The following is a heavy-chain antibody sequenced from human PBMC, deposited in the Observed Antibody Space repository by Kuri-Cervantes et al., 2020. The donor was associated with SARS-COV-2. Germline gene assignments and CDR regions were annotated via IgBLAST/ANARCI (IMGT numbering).Heavy chain of an antibody. J-gene: IGHJ4*02. CDR2: INPYNDNT. Sequence: ASVKVSCKTSGYSFKTYGISWVRQAPGRGLEWLGYINPYNDNTNYAQIIQGRVTLTTDTSTDTVYMELRSLRSFDTAVYFCARSHTLYGGNSPPWDYWGQGTLVTVSS. CDR1: GYSFKTYG. CDR3: ARSHTLYGGNSPPWDY. V-gene: IGHV1-18*01. D-gene: IGHD4-23*01.